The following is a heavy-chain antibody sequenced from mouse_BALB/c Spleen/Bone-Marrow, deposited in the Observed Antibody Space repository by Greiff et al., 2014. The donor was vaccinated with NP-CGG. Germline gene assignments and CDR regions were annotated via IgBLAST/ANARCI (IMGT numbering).Heavy chain of an antibody. CDR3: RGGGTVVTKGSTYWYFDL. Sequence: EVQLQQSGPDLVEPGASVKISCKASGYSFSGYFMNWVKQSHGKSLEWIGRINPYNGESFYNQKFKDKATLTVDKSSTTAHMDLRSLTSEDAAVYYCRGGGTVVTKGSTYWYFDLWGAGTTVTVSS. D-gene: IGHD1-1*01. J-gene: IGHJ1*01. CDR1: GYSFSGYF. V-gene: IGHV1-20*01. CDR2: INPYNGES.